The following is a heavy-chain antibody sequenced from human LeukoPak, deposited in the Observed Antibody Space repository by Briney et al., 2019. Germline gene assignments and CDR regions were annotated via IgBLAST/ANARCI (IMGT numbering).Heavy chain of an antibody. J-gene: IGHJ4*02. CDR1: GFTFSSYS. Sequence: GGSLRLSCAASGFTFSSYSMNWVRQAPGKGLEWVSSISSSSSYIYYADSVKGRFTISRDNAKNSLYLQMNSLSAEDTAVYYCARGVIQLLDYWGQGTLVTVSS. CDR2: ISSSSSYI. V-gene: IGHV3-21*01. CDR3: ARGVIQLLDY. D-gene: IGHD5-18*01.